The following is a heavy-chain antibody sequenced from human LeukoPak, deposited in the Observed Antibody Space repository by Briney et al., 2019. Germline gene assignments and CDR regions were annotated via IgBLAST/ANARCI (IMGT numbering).Heavy chain of an antibody. CDR2: ISGRSISI. V-gene: IGHV3-48*01. CDR3: ARGSNTIFGAY. CDR1: GFTFSDYS. J-gene: IGHJ4*02. Sequence: GGSLRLSCAASGFTFSDYSMNWVRQAPGKGLEWVSYISGRSISIYYADSVKGRFTISRDNAKNSLYLQMNSLRVEDTAVYYCARGSNTIFGAYWGQGTLVTVSS. D-gene: IGHD3-3*01.